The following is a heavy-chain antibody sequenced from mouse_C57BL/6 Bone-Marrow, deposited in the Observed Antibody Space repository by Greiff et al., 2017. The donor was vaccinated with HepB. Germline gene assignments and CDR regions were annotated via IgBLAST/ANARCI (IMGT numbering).Heavy chain of an antibody. Sequence: VKLVESGPELVKPGASVKISCKASGYAFSSSWMNWVKQRPGKGLEWIGRIYPGDGDTNYNGKFKGKATLTADKSSSTAYMQLSSLTSEDSAVYFCASGGYDGYYYAMDYWGQGTSVTVSS. J-gene: IGHJ4*01. CDR2: IYPGDGDT. CDR1: GYAFSSSW. V-gene: IGHV1-82*01. D-gene: IGHD2-2*01. CDR3: ASGGYDGYYYAMDY.